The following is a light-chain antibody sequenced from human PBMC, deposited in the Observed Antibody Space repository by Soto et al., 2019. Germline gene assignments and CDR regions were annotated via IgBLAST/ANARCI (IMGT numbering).Light chain of an antibody. J-gene: IGLJ1*01. V-gene: IGLV2-8*01. Sequence: QSALTQPPSASGSPGQSVTISCTGTSTDVGGYDYVSCYQQHPGKVPKLMIYEVNKRPSGVPDRFSGSKSGNTASLTVSGLQPEDEADYYCTSYAGGNNVFGTGTKLTVL. CDR2: EVN. CDR1: STDVGGYDY. CDR3: TSYAGGNNV.